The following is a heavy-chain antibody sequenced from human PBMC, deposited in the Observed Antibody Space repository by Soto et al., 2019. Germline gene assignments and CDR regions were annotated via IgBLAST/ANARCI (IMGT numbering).Heavy chain of an antibody. CDR1: GGSFSRYY. V-gene: IGHV4-34*01. J-gene: IGHJ4*02. D-gene: IGHD6-6*01. CDR3: ARGRRAARREFDY. CDR2: INHSGST. Sequence: PSETLSLTCGVYGGSFSRYYWSWIRQPPGKGLEWIGEINHSGSTNYNPSLKSRVTISVDTSKNQFSLKLSSVTAADTAVYYCARGRRAARREFDYWGQGTLVTVSS.